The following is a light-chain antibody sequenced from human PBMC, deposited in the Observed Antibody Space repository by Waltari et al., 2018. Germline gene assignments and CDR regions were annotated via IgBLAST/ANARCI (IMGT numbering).Light chain of an antibody. CDR3: SSYAGGNTWNVV. CDR1: RRDIGGYTY. Sequence: QSALTQPPSASGSPGQSVTIPCTRTRRDIGGYTYVSWSQQYPGEAPRLIIFQGSRRPSGLPNRFSGSKSGNAASLAVSGLQAEDDADDYGSSYAGGNTWNVVFGRGTKLTVL. CDR2: QGS. J-gene: IGLJ2*01. V-gene: IGLV2-8*01.